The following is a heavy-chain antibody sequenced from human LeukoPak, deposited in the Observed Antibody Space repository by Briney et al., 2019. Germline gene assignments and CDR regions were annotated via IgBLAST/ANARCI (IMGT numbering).Heavy chain of an antibody. V-gene: IGHV4-34*01. D-gene: IGHD2-15*01. CDR3: ARLRACSGGSCYSVEDYYYYYGMDV. Sequence: SETLSLTCAVYGGSFSGYYWSWIRQPPGKGLEWIGEINHSGSTNYNPSLKSRVTISVDTSKNQFSLKLSSVTAADTAVYYCARLRACSGGSCYSVEDYYYYYGMDVWGQGTTVTVSS. J-gene: IGHJ6*02. CDR1: GGSFSGYY. CDR2: INHSGST.